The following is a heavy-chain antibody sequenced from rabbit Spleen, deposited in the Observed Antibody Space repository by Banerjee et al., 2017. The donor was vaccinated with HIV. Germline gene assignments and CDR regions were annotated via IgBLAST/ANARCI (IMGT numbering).Heavy chain of an antibody. Sequence: QSLEESGGDLVKPGASLTLTCTASGFSFSYSDYMCWVRQPPGKGPEWIACIGAGISYTIYYATWAKGRFTISKTSSTTVTLQLDSLTAADTATYFCVRDRANIGGDYGPYYFDLWGPGTLVTVS. CDR2: IGAGISYTI. J-gene: IGHJ4*01. D-gene: IGHD2-1*01. CDR3: VRDRANIGGDYGPYYFDL. CDR1: GFSFSYSDY. V-gene: IGHV1S40*01.